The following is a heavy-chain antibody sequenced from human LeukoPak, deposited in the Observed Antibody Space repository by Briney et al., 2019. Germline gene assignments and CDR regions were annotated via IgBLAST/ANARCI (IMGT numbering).Heavy chain of an antibody. V-gene: IGHV4-39*01. J-gene: IGHJ5*02. Sequence: PSETLSLTCTVSGGSISSSSYYWGWIRQPPGKGLEWIGSIYYSGSTYYNSSLKSRVTISVDTSKNQFSLKLSSVTAADTAVYYCARHDYDFWSGANWFDPWGQGTLVTVSS. D-gene: IGHD3-3*01. CDR2: IYYSGST. CDR3: ARHDYDFWSGANWFDP. CDR1: GGSISSSSYY.